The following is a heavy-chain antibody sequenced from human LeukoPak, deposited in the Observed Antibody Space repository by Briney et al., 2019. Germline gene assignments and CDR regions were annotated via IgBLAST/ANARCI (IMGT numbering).Heavy chain of an antibody. CDR3: AKDKYSSGRSTCFDY. CDR1: GFTFDDYA. D-gene: IGHD6-19*01. J-gene: IGHJ4*02. Sequence: GGSLRLSCAASGFTFDDYAMHWVRQAPGKGLEWVSGISWNSDSIGYADSVKGRFSISRDNAKNSLYLQMNSLKAEDMALYYCAKDKYSSGRSTCFDYWGQGTLVTVSS. V-gene: IGHV3-9*03. CDR2: ISWNSDSI.